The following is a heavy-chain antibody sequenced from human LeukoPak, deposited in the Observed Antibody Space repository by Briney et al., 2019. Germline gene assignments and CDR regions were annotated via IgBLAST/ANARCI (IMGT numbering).Heavy chain of an antibody. CDR1: GFTFSTHW. CDR2: FYGDGSLT. D-gene: IGHD3-10*01. J-gene: IGHJ6*02. V-gene: IGHV3-74*01. CDR3: ASLLTPYHGSGGGGMDV. Sequence: PGGTLRLSCAASGFTFSTHWMYWVRQAPGKEFVWVSRFYGDGSLTSCADSVRGRFTISRDNAKETLYLQMTSLRVEDTAVYSCASLLTPYHGSGGGGMDVWGQGTTVTVSS.